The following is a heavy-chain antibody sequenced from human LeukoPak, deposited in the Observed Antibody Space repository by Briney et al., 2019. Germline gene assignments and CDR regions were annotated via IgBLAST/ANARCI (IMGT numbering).Heavy chain of an antibody. D-gene: IGHD2-21*01. Sequence: GGSLRLSCAASGITFTSYSLNWVRQAPGKGLEWVSYISPTTIYYADSVRGRFTISRDDAKNSLYLQMNSLRAEDTAIYYCARYTAYSFDYWGQGTLVTVSS. V-gene: IGHV3-48*01. CDR2: ISPTTI. CDR3: ARYTAYSFDY. J-gene: IGHJ4*02. CDR1: GITFTSYS.